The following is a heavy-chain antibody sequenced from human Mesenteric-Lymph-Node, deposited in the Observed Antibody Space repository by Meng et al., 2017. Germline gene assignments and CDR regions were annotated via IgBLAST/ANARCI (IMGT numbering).Heavy chain of an antibody. CDR3: ASFPRTTVTSNFDY. CDR1: GGSISSGGYY. CDR2: IYYSGST. D-gene: IGHD4-17*01. V-gene: IGHV4-31*02. J-gene: IGHJ4*02. Sequence: SCTVSGGSISSGGYYWSWIRQHPGKGLEWIGYIYYSGSTYYNPSLKSRVTISVDTSKNQFSLKLSSVTAADTAVYYCASFPRTTVTSNFDYWGQGTLVTVSS.